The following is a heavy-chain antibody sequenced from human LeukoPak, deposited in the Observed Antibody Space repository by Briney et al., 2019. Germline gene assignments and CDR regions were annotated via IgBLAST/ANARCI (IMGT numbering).Heavy chain of an antibody. D-gene: IGHD4/OR15-4a*01. CDR2: ISGSSSYI. CDR3: VRIPNSANFPNWFDP. CDR1: GFTFSTYT. J-gene: IGHJ5*02. Sequence: GGSLKLSCAASGFTFSTYTMNWFRQAPGEGLEWVSSISGSSSYIYYADSVKGRFTISRDNAKNSLYLQMNSLRGDDTAVYYCVRIPNSANFPNWFDPWGQGTLVTVSS. V-gene: IGHV3-21*01.